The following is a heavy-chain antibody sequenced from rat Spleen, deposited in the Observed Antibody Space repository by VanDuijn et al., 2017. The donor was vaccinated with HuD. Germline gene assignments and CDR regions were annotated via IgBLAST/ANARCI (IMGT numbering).Heavy chain of an antibody. V-gene: IGHV5-29*01. J-gene: IGHJ2*01. Sequence: EVQLVESGGGLVQPGRSLKLSCSASGFTFTNYGMAWVRQAPTKGLEWVATISFDGSRTYYRDSVKGRFTISRDNAKSTLYLQMDSLRSEDTATYYCARQWDYWGQGVMVTVSS. CDR3: ARQWDY. CDR1: GFTFTNYG. CDR2: ISFDGSRT.